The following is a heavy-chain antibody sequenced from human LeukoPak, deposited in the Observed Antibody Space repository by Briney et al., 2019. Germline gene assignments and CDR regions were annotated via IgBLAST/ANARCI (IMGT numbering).Heavy chain of an antibody. D-gene: IGHD4-11*01. CDR2: IIPIFGTA. V-gene: IGHV1-69*06. CDR1: GYTFTNYY. Sequence: GASVKVSCKASGYTFTNYYMHWVRPAPGQGLEWTGGIIPIFGTANYAQKFQGRVTITADKSTSTAYMELSSLRSEDTAVYYCARDQQYSNYEFGWFDPWGQGTLVTVSS. CDR3: ARDQQYSNYEFGWFDP. J-gene: IGHJ5*02.